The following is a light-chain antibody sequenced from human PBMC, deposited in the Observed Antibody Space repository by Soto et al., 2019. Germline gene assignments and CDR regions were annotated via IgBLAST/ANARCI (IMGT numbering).Light chain of an antibody. J-gene: IGKJ2*01. V-gene: IGKV3-20*01. CDR1: QSVSRNY. CDR2: GAS. Sequence: EIVLTQSPGTLPLSPGERATLSCRASQSVSRNYLVWYQQKPGQAPRPLIYGASSRATGIPDRFSGSGSGTDFTLTISRLEPEDFAVYYCQQYANSPFTFGQGTKLEIK. CDR3: QQYANSPFT.